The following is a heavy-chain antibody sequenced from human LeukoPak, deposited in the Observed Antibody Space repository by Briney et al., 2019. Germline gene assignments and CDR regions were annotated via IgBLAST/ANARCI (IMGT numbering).Heavy chain of an antibody. D-gene: IGHD4-17*01. Sequence: PGGSLRLSCAASGFTFSSYRMHWVRQAPGKGLVWVSRINTDGSGAIYADSVRGGFTVSRDNAKNTLYLQMTTLRAHDTAVYYCARPTVTLEYWGQGALFTVSS. CDR2: INTDGSGA. J-gene: IGHJ4*02. CDR1: GFTFSSYR. V-gene: IGHV3-74*01. CDR3: ARPTVTLEY.